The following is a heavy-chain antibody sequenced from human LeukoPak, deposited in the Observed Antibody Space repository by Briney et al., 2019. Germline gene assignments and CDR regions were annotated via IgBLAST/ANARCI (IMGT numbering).Heavy chain of an antibody. CDR3: ARDKGAWFYYYYMDV. Sequence: ASVKVSCKASGYTFTDYGVTWVRQAPGQGLEGVGWISTYNGHTKYPQNLQGRVTISTDTSTSTPNIELRSLRYDDTAVYYCARDKGAWFYYYYMDVWGKGTTVTVSS. CDR2: ISTYNGHT. J-gene: IGHJ6*03. D-gene: IGHD6-19*01. V-gene: IGHV1-18*01. CDR1: GYTFTDYG.